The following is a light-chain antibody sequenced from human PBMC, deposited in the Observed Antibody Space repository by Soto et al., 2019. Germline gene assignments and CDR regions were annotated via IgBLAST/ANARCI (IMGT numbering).Light chain of an antibody. Sequence: DIQMTQSPATLSASVGDRVTISCRASQSISSCLAWYQQKPGKAPKLLIYGASGLASGIPARFSGSGSGTDFTLTISSLQPDDFATYYCQQYNSYSRTFGQGTKVDI. J-gene: IGKJ1*01. V-gene: IGKV1-5*01. CDR2: GAS. CDR1: QSISSC. CDR3: QQYNSYSRT.